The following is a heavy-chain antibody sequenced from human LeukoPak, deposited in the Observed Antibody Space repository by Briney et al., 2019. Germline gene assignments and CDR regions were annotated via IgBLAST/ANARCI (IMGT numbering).Heavy chain of an antibody. CDR3: ARDSQNYYDSSGYYGYFDY. Sequence: GGSLRLSCAASGFTFSSYAMYWVRQAPGKGLEWVAVISYDGSDKFYADSVKGRFTISRDNAKNSLYLQMNSLRAEDTAVYYCARDSQNYYDSSGYYGYFDYWGQGTLVTVSS. V-gene: IGHV3-30*04. D-gene: IGHD3-22*01. CDR2: ISYDGSDK. J-gene: IGHJ4*02. CDR1: GFTFSSYA.